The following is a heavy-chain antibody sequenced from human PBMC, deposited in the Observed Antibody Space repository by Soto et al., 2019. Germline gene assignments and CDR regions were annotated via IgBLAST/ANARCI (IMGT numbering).Heavy chain of an antibody. CDR1: GGSISSYY. D-gene: IGHD3-16*01. V-gene: IGHV4-59*01. J-gene: IGHJ5*02. Sequence: SETLSLTCTVSGGSISSYYWSWIRQPPGKGLEWIGYIYYSGSTNYNPSLKSRVTISVDTSKNQFSLKLSSVTAADTAVYYCARERGAAVWMRARWFDPWGQGTLVTVSS. CDR2: IYYSGST. CDR3: ARERGAAVWMRARWFDP.